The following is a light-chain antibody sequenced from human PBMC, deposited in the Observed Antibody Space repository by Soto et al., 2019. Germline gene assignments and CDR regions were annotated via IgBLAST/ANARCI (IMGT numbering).Light chain of an antibody. CDR2: DVD. CDR1: SGDVGGYDF. CDR3: CSYAGSYTL. V-gene: IGLV2-11*01. Sequence: QSVLTQPRSVSGSPGQSVTISCTGTSGDVGGYDFVSWYQQHPGKVPKLMIYDVDQRPSGVPDRFSGSKSGSTASLTISGLQAEDEADYYCCSYAGSYTLFGGGTKVTVL. J-gene: IGLJ2*01.